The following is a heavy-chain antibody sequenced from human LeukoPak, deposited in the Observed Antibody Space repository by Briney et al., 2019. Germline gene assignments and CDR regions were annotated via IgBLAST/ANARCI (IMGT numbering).Heavy chain of an antibody. CDR2: ISYGSTYI. Sequence: PGGSLRLSCAASGFTFSTYSLNWVRQAPGKGLEWVSSISYGSTYIYYADSVKGRFTISRDNAKNSLYLQMNSLRAEDTAVYYCARWPLDSSWYYFDYWGQGTLVTVSS. CDR1: GFTFSTYS. V-gene: IGHV3-21*01. D-gene: IGHD6-13*01. CDR3: ARWPLDSSWYYFDY. J-gene: IGHJ4*02.